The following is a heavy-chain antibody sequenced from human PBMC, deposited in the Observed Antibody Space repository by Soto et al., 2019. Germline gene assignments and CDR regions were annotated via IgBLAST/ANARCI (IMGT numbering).Heavy chain of an antibody. V-gene: IGHV4-39*01. D-gene: IGHD5-12*01. CDR1: GGSISSSSYY. Sequence: SETLSLTCIVSGGSISSSSYYWDWIRQPPGKGLEWIGSLLSSGSTYYNPSLKSRVTISVDTSKNQFSLKLSSVTAADTAVYHCARHKGRWQWLHLGDAFDIWGQGTMVTVSS. CDR3: ARHKGRWQWLHLGDAFDI. CDR2: LLSSGST. J-gene: IGHJ3*02.